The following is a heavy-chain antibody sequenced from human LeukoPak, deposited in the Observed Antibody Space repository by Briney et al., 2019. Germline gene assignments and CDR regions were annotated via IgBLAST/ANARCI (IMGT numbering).Heavy chain of an antibody. CDR2: INPNSGGT. D-gene: IGHD5-18*01. V-gene: IGHV1-2*02. CDR3: AREDTATVYYYYYSMDV. Sequence: GASVTVSCKASGYTFTGYYIHWVRQAPGQGLEWMGWINPNSGGTNYAQKFQGRVTMTRDTSISTAYMELSRLRSDDTAVYYCAREDTATVYYYYYSMDVWGQGTTVTVSS. CDR1: GYTFTGYY. J-gene: IGHJ6*02.